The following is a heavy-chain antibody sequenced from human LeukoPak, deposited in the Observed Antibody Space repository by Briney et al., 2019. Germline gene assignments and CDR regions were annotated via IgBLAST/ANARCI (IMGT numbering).Heavy chain of an antibody. CDR1: GGSISSGDYY. V-gene: IGHV4-30-4*01. J-gene: IGHJ4*02. Sequence: PSQTLSLTCTVSGGSISSGDYYWSWIRQHPGKGLEWIGYIHYSGSAYYNPSLKSRVTISVDTSKNQFSLKLSSVTAADTAVYYCARVGLYYFDYWGQGTLVTVSS. CDR3: ARVGLYYFDY. CDR2: IHYSGSA. D-gene: IGHD1-26*01.